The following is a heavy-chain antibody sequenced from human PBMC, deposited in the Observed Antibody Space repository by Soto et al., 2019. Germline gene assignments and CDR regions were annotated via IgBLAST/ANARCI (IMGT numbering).Heavy chain of an antibody. CDR2: INGKSNYV. J-gene: IGHJ4*02. CDR1: GFTFSTYT. V-gene: IGHV3-21*01. CDR3: AREDGVVGSSSAFDH. Sequence: EVQVVESGGGLVKPGGSLRLSCVFSGFTFSTYTMNWVRQAPGKGLEWVSSINGKSNYVYYADSVKGRFTISRDNAKNSLYLQMNRLRAEDTAIYYCAREDGVVGSSSAFDHWGLGTLVTVSS. D-gene: IGHD1-26*01.